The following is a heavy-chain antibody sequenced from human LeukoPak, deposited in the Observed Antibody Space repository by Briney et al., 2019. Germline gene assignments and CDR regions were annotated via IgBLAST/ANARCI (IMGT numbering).Heavy chain of an antibody. D-gene: IGHD2-15*01. V-gene: IGHV4-59*01. CDR3: AGGGYCDVSSCLALLFDW. Sequence: MPAQTLSLTCTVSGGSFTRYYWSWIRQPPGKWLEWNGYIYNSGTTNYNPSLKSRATLSVDTSKNQVSLKLSSVTTADTAAYYCAGGGYCDVSSCLALLFDWWGQGISVTV. CDR2: IYNSGTT. J-gene: IGHJ4*02. CDR1: GGSFTRYY.